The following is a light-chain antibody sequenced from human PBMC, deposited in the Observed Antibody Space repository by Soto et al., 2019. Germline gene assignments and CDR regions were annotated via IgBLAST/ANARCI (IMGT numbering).Light chain of an antibody. CDR2: DAS. V-gene: IGKV3-11*01. CDR3: QQRNVWPPVT. CDR1: QSVSSY. J-gene: IGKJ5*01. Sequence: IVLKQSPATLSLSTGERATLSCRASQSVSSYLAWYQQKPGQAPRLLIYDASNRATGIPARFSGSGSGTDFTLTISSLEPEDFAVYYCQQRNVWPPVTFCQGTRLEI.